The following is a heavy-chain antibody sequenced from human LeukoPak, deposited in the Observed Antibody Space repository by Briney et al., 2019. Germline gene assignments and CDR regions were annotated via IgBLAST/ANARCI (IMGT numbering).Heavy chain of an antibody. J-gene: IGHJ4*02. CDR3: ARVRRGGSYYPYYFDY. CDR1: GFTFSSYW. V-gene: IGHV3-7*01. Sequence: AGYLRLYCAGSGFTFSSYWMSWVRQAPGQGLEWVANIKQDGSEKYHVDSVKGRFTISRDNAKNSLYLQMNSLRAEDRAVYYCARVRRGGSYYPYYFDYWGQGTLVTVSS. CDR2: IKQDGSEK. D-gene: IGHD3-10*01.